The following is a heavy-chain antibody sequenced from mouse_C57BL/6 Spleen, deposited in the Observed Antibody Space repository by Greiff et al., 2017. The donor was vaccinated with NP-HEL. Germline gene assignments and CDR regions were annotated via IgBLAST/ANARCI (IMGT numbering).Heavy chain of an antibody. Sequence: EVKLQQSGAELVRPGASVKLSCTASGFNIKDDYMHWVKQRPEQGLEWIGWIDPENGDTEYASKFQGKATITADTSSNTAYLQLSSLTSEDTAVYYCTTVTGSSYSAMDYWGQGTSVTVSS. CDR2: IDPENGDT. J-gene: IGHJ4*01. V-gene: IGHV14-4*01. CDR3: TTVTGSSYSAMDY. CDR1: GFNIKDDY. D-gene: IGHD1-1*01.